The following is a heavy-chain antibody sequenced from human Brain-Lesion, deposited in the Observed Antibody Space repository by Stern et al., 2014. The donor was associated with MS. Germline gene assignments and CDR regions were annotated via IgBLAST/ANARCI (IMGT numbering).Heavy chain of an antibody. CDR1: GGSISSGGYY. V-gene: IGHV4-31*03. CDR2: IHYSGST. J-gene: IGHJ5*02. Sequence: QLQLVESGPGLVKPSQTLSLTCTVSGGSISSGGYYWSWIRQHPGKGLEWIGYIHYSGSTYYNSALKSRVTISRDTSKNQFSLNLNSVTAADTAVYYCARVGVYGQTGWFDPWGQGALVTVSS. CDR3: ARVGVYGQTGWFDP. D-gene: IGHD2-8*01.